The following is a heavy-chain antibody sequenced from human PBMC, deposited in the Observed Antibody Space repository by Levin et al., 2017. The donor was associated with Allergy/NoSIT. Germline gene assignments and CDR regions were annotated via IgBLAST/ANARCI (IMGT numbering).Heavy chain of an antibody. V-gene: IGHV1-2*02. CDR3: ARRHGSNEGAP. CDR2: INLDNGDT. D-gene: IGHD3-22*01. Sequence: ASVKVSCKASGYTFTRYYMNWLRQAPGQGLEWMGWINLDNGDTNFARKFQGRVTMTRDTSITTVYMQLSGLTFDDTAVYYCARRHGSNEGAPWGQGTPVTVSS. J-gene: IGHJ5*02. CDR1: GYTFTRYY.